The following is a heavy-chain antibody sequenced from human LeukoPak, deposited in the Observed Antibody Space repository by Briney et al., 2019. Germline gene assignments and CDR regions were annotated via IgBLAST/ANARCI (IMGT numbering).Heavy chain of an antibody. CDR2: ITSSGTYI. J-gene: IGHJ6*03. CDR1: EFTFSTYS. D-gene: IGHD1-26*01. V-gene: IGHV3-21*01. CDR3: ARDPYSGNYGNDYYYYMDV. Sequence: NAGGSLRLSCAASEFTFSTYSMNWVRQAPGKAMEWVSSITSSGTYIFYADSVKGRFTISRDNAKNSLYLQMDSLGPEDTAVYYCARDPYSGNYGNDYYYYMDVWGKGTTVTISS.